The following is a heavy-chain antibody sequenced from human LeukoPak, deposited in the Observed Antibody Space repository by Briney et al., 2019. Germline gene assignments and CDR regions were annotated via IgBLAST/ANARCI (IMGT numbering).Heavy chain of an antibody. CDR1: GFTFSSYS. D-gene: IGHD3-16*01. CDR3: AARTSSSRGALEY. J-gene: IGHJ4*02. CDR2: ISSSSSYI. Sequence: PGGSLRLSCAASGFTFSSYSMNWVRQAPGKGLEWVSSISSSSSYIYYADSVKGRFTISRDNAKNSLYLQMNSLRAEDTAVYYCAARTSSSRGALEYWGQGTLVTVSS. V-gene: IGHV3-21*01.